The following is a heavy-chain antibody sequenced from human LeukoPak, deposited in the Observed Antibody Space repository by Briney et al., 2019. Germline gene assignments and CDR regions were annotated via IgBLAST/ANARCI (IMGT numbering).Heavy chain of an antibody. J-gene: IGHJ5*02. CDR3: ARDKRVVGYCGGGSCRTFDP. CDR2: INPNSGGT. Sequence: ASVKVSCKASGYTFTGYYMHWVRQAPGQGLEWMGWINPNSGGTNYAQKFQGRVTMTRDTSISTAYMELSRLRSDDTAVYYCARDKRVVGYCGGGSCRTFDPWGQGTLVTVSS. V-gene: IGHV1-2*02. CDR1: GYTFTGYY. D-gene: IGHD2-15*01.